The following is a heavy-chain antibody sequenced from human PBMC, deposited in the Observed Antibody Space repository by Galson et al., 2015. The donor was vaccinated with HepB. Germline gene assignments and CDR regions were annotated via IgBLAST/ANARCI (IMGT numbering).Heavy chain of an antibody. CDR1: GITFRNYA. J-gene: IGHJ6*02. V-gene: IGHV3-23*01. Sequence: SLRLSCAVSGITFRNYAMTWVRQAPGKGLEWVSVISDSGGSTYYADSVKGRFTISRDISKNTLYLQMNSLRAEDAAVYYCVKHLSSKWSYHMDVWGQGTTVTVSS. CDR3: VKHLSSKWSYHMDV. CDR2: ISDSGGST. D-gene: IGHD6-13*01.